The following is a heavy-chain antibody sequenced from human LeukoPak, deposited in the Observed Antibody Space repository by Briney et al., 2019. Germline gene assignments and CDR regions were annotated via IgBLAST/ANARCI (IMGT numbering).Heavy chain of an antibody. Sequence: SGTLSLTCGVSGGSISSTNWWTWVRQPPGGGLEWIGEVHLNGRTHYSPSLESRVTMSVDMSENHISLKLSSVTAADTAVYFCARLNRDYGNYWGQGTLVAVSS. CDR2: VHLNGRT. CDR1: GGSISSTNW. D-gene: IGHD4-17*01. J-gene: IGHJ4*02. V-gene: IGHV4-4*02. CDR3: ARLNRDYGNY.